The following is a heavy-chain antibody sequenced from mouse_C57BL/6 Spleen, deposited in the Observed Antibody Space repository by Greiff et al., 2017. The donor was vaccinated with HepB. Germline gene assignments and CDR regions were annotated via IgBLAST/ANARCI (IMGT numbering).Heavy chain of an antibody. J-gene: IGHJ1*03. D-gene: IGHD1-1*01. V-gene: IGHV2-9*01. CDR1: GFSLTSYG. CDR3: AKHANSITTVVATDWYFDV. Sequence: QVQLQQSGPGLVAPSQSLSITCTVSGFSLTSYGVDWVRQPPGKGLEWLGVIWGGGSTNYNSALMSRLSISKDNSKSQVFLKMNSLQTDDTAMYYCAKHANSITTVVATDWYFDVWGTGTTVTVSS. CDR2: IWGGGST.